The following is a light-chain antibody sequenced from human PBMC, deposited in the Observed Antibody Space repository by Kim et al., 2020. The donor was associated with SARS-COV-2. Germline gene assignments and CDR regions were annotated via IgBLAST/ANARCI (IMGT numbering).Light chain of an antibody. Sequence: DIQMTQSPSSLSASVGDRVTITCRASQDITNFLNWYQVKPGKAPKLLIYDASNLQTGVPSRVSGSGSGTDFIFTISSLQPEDIATYCCQQYESLPLTFGGGTKVDIK. CDR1: QDITNF. CDR2: DAS. CDR3: QQYESLPLT. J-gene: IGKJ4*01. V-gene: IGKV1-33*01.